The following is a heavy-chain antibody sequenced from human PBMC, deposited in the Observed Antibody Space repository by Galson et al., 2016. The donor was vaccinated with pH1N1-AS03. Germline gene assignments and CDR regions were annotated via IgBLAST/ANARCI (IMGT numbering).Heavy chain of an antibody. V-gene: IGHV3-30*04. CDR2: ISYDGNNK. Sequence: SLRLSCAASGITFSSYAVHWVRQAPGKGLEWVAVISYDGNNKYYADSVKGRFTISRDNSKNTLYLQMNSLRAEETAVYYCATDRTFDSSGYYDYYYFYGMDVWGQGTTVTVSS. J-gene: IGHJ6*02. CDR1: GITFSSYA. CDR3: ATDRTFDSSGYYDYYYFYGMDV. D-gene: IGHD3-22*01.